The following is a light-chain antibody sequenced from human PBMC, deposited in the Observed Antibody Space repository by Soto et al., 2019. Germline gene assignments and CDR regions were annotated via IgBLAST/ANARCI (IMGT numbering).Light chain of an antibody. V-gene: IGKV1-9*01. CDR2: AAS. J-gene: IGKJ4*01. Sequence: DIQLTQSPSSLSASVGDRVTITCRASQGIRSYLAWYQQKPGNAPKLLIYAASSLQSWVPSRFSGSGSGTEFTLTISSLQPEDFATYYCQQIYSCRLTFGGGTKVEIK. CDR3: QQIYSCRLT. CDR1: QGIRSY.